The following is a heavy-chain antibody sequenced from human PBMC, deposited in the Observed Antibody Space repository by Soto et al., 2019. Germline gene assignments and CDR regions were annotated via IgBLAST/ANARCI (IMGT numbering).Heavy chain of an antibody. CDR3: ASDKVTSLFDS. J-gene: IGHJ4*02. D-gene: IGHD3-10*01. Sequence: SETLSLTCAVYGGSFSGYYWTWIRQPPGTGLEWIGEINHSGSTNYNPSLKSRVTISVDTSKNQFSLKLTSVTAADTAVYYCASDKVTSLFDSWGQGTLVTVSS. V-gene: IGHV4-34*01. CDR1: GGSFSGYY. CDR2: INHSGST.